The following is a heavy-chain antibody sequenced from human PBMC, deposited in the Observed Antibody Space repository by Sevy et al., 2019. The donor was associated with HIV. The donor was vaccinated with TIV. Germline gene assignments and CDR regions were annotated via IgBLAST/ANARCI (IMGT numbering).Heavy chain of an antibody. CDR3: TSQPSTSTTCYTGWFDP. D-gene: IGHD2-2*02. Sequence: GGSLRLSCAASGFTFSTYSMHWVRQAPGKGLEWISYISGGSNTKYYADSVKGRFTISRDNAQNSLYLQMNSLRAEDTAVYYCTSQPSTSTTCYTGWFDPWGQGTLVTVSS. CDR2: ISGGSNTK. J-gene: IGHJ5*02. V-gene: IGHV3-48*01. CDR1: GFTFSTYS.